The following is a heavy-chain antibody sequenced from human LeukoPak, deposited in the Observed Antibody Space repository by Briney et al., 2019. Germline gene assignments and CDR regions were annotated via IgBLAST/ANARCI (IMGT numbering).Heavy chain of an antibody. CDR3: AKHSSGIAVAGTVQY. D-gene: IGHD6-19*01. Sequence: PGGSLRLSCAASGFTFSTYPMHWVRQAPGKGLEWVAAISYDGSNEYCADSVKGRFTLSRDNSNNTLYVQMNSLRAEDTAVYYCAKHSSGIAVAGTVQYWGQGTLVTVSS. V-gene: IGHV3-30-3*01. J-gene: IGHJ4*02. CDR2: ISYDGSNE. CDR1: GFTFSTYP.